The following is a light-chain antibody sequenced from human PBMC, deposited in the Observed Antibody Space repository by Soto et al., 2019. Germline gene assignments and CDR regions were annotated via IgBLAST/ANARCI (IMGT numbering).Light chain of an antibody. CDR3: QQFGSSPLT. CDR1: QSVKNDY. Sequence: EIVLTQSPGTLSLSPGDRVTLSCRANQSVKNDYLAWYQQKPGQAPRLLIYSVSSRATGIPPRFSGSGSGTDFTLTISRLEPEDFAIYYGQQFGSSPLTFGGGTNVEVK. V-gene: IGKV3-20*01. J-gene: IGKJ4*01. CDR2: SVS.